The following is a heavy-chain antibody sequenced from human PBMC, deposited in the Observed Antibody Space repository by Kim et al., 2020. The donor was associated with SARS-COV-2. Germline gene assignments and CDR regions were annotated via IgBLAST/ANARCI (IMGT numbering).Heavy chain of an antibody. J-gene: IGHJ4*02. CDR3: ARVRWGAFGALDY. D-gene: IGHD3-16*01. CDR2: INTDGSST. Sequence: GGSLRLSCAASGFTFSSNWMHWVRQAPGKGLMWVSRINTDGSSTDYADSVKGRFTISRDNAKNTLYLQMNSLRAEDTAVYYCARVRWGAFGALDYGGQGT. V-gene: IGHV3-74*01. CDR1: GFTFSSNW.